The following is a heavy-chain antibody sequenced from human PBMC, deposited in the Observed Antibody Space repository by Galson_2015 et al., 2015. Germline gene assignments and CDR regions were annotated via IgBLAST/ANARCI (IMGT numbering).Heavy chain of an antibody. CDR1: GFTFSDYY. J-gene: IGHJ4*02. CDR3: ARVHYDSSGYTVDY. Sequence: SLRLSCAASGFTFSDYYMSWIRQAPGKGLEWVSYISSSSSYTNYADSVKGRFTISRDNAKNSLYLQMNSLRAEDTAVYYCARVHYDSSGYTVDYWGQGTLVTVSS. D-gene: IGHD3-22*01. V-gene: IGHV3-11*06. CDR2: ISSSSSYT.